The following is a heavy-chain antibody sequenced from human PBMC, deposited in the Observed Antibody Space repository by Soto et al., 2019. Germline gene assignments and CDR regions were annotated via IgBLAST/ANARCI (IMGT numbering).Heavy chain of an antibody. CDR2: ISAYNGNT. D-gene: IGHD3-22*01. CDR1: GYTFTSYG. CDR3: ARDRLEKVVITVEYNAFDI. Sequence: ASVQVSCKASGYTFTSYGISWVRQAPGQGLEWMGWISAYNGNTNYAQKLQGRVTMTTDTSTSTAYMELRSLRSDDTAVYYCARDRLEKVVITVEYNAFDIWGQGTMVTVSS. J-gene: IGHJ3*02. V-gene: IGHV1-18*04.